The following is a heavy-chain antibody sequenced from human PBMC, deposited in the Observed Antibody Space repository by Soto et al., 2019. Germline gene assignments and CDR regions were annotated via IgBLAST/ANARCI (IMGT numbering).Heavy chain of an antibody. V-gene: IGHV3-11*01. CDR2: ITGSGNVI. Sequence: QVQLVESGGGLVKPGGSLRLSCVASGFTFSDYYMSWIRQAPGKGLEWVLYITGSGNVIVYADPVKGRFTIPRDNAKKSLFLQMNGLRAEDTAVYYCARAPRLSDYWGQGTLVTVSS. J-gene: IGHJ4*02. CDR1: GFTFSDYY. CDR3: ARAPRLSDY.